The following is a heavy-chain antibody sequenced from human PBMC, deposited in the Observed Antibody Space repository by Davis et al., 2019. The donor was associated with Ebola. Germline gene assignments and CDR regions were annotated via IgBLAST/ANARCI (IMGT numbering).Heavy chain of an antibody. Sequence: PGGSLRLSCAVYGGSFSGYYWSWIRQPPGKGLEWIGEINHSGSTNYNPSLKSRVTISVDTSKNQFSLKLSSVTAADTAVYYCARGWLWFGSLGGPYMDVWGKGTTVTVSS. CDR2: INHSGST. J-gene: IGHJ6*03. D-gene: IGHD3-10*01. V-gene: IGHV4-34*01. CDR1: GGSFSGYY. CDR3: ARGWLWFGSLGGPYMDV.